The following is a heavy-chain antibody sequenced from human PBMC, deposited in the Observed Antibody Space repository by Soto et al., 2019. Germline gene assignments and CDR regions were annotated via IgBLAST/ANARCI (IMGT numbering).Heavy chain of an antibody. V-gene: IGHV4-30-2*01. CDR2: IYHSGST. J-gene: IGHJ3*02. D-gene: IGHD3-10*01. CDR3: ARVWGGAFDI. CDR1: GGSISSGGYS. Sequence: CAVSGGSISSGGYSWSWIRQPPGKGLEWIGYIYHSGSTYYNPSLKSRVTISVDRSKNQLSLKLSSVTAADTAVYYCARVWGGAFDIWGQGTMVTVSS.